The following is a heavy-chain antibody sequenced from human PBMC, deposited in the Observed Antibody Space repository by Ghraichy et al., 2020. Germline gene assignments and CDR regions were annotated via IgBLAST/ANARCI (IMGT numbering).Heavy chain of an antibody. D-gene: IGHD6-25*01. V-gene: IGHV3-7*01. Sequence: GGSLRLSCAASGFTFTSYWMSWVRRAPGKGLEWVANIKHDGSEKYYVDSVKGRFTISRDNAKNTLYLQMNTLRAEDTAVYYCARGSRLSDYWGQGTLVTVSS. CDR2: IKHDGSEK. CDR3: ARGSRLSDY. J-gene: IGHJ4*02. CDR1: GFTFTSYW.